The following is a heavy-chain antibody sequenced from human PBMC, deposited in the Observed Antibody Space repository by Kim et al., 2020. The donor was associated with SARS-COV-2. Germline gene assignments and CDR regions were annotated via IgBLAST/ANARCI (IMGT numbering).Heavy chain of an antibody. CDR3: AKGVIAAAGTQNFDY. V-gene: IGHV3-23*01. Sequence: DSVKGRFTISRDNSKNTLYLQMNSLRAEDTAVYYCAKGVIAAAGTQNFDYWGQGTLVTVSS. D-gene: IGHD6-13*01. J-gene: IGHJ4*02.